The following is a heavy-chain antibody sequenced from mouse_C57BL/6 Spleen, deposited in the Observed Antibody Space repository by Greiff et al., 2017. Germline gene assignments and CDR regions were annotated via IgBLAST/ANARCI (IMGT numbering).Heavy chain of an antibody. CDR3: AREMSTVVVGDV. CDR2: INPNNGGT. V-gene: IGHV1-22*01. Sequence: VQLQQSGPELVKPGASVKMSCKASGYTFTDYNMHWVKQSHGKSLEWIGYINPNNGGTSYNQKFKGKATLTVNKSSSTAYMELRSLTSEDSAVYYCAREMSTVVVGDVWGTGTTVTVSS. CDR1: GYTFTDYN. J-gene: IGHJ1*03. D-gene: IGHD1-1*01.